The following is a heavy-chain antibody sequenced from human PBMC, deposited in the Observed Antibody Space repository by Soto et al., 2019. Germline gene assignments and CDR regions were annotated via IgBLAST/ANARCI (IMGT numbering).Heavy chain of an antibody. CDR1: GGTFDHAA. CDR3: ARQIFAADY. J-gene: IGHJ4*02. Sequence: QVQLVQSGAEVKKPGSSVKVSCEAPGGTFDHAAITWVRQAPGQGLEWVGGINPMFNSTHYAQKFQGRVTITAEAVTSTAYMELRGLQSDDTAFYYCARQIFAADYWGQGTL. CDR2: INPMFNST. V-gene: IGHV1-69*01. D-gene: IGHD3-9*01.